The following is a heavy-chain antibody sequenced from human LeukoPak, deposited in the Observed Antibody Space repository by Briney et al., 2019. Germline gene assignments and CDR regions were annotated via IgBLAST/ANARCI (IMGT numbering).Heavy chain of an antibody. D-gene: IGHD6-13*01. CDR2: IIPIFGTA. CDR1: GGTFSSYA. Sequence: GSSVKVSCKASGGTFSSYAISWVRQAPGQGLEWMGGIIPIFGTANYAQKFQGRVTMTEDTSTDTAYMELSSLRSEDTAVYYCATATLPGEQQPRDIWGQGTMVTVSS. V-gene: IGHV1-69*06. J-gene: IGHJ3*02. CDR3: ATATLPGEQQPRDI.